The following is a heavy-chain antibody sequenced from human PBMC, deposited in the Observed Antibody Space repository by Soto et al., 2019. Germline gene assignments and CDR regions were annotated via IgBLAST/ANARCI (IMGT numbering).Heavy chain of an antibody. D-gene: IGHD3-22*01. V-gene: IGHV3-23*01. CDR2: ITGSGSDT. J-gene: IGHJ4*02. CDR1: GFTFRNYA. Sequence: EAQLLESGGGLVQPGGSLRLSCAASGFTFRNYAMSWVRQAPAKGLEWFSAITGSGSDTYHADSVKGRFTISRYNSNNMLYLQMNSLGADDTAVYYCAKGSADSRPYYFDSWGQGTLVTVSS. CDR3: AKGSADSRPYYFDS.